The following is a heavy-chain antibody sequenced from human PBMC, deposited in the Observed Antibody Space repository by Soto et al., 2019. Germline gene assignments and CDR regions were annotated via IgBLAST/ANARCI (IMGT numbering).Heavy chain of an antibody. CDR3: ARGPLVGATRYNWFDP. Sequence: SVKVSCKASGGTFSSYAISWVRQAPGQGLEWMGGIIPIFGTANYAQKFQGRVTITADESTSTAYMPLSSLRSEDTAVYYCARGPLVGATRYNWFDPWGQGNLVTVSS. CDR1: GGTFSSYA. V-gene: IGHV1-69*13. CDR2: IIPIFGTA. D-gene: IGHD1-26*01. J-gene: IGHJ5*02.